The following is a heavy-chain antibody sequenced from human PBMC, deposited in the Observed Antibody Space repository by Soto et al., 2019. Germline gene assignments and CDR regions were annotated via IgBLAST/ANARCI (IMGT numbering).Heavy chain of an antibody. CDR1: GFTFRTYT. CDR3: ARDRGYDAHDYYYNAMDV. CDR2: IRGFSPYT. Sequence: PGGSLRLSCVDSGFTFRTYTMNWVRQAPRKGLEWVSGIRGFSPYTFYAESVKGRFTISRDNAKNSLYLQMNSLGVEDTAVYYCARDRGYDAHDYYYNAMDVWGQGTTVTVSS. V-gene: IGHV3-21*01. D-gene: IGHD2-15*01. J-gene: IGHJ6*02.